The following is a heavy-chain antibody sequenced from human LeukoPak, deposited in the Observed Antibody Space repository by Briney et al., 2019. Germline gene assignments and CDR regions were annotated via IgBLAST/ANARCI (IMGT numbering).Heavy chain of an antibody. J-gene: IGHJ4*02. Sequence: GGSLRLSCAASGFTFSSYAMHWVRQAPGKGLEWVAVISYDGSNKFYAGSVRGRFTISRDNSKNTLYLQMNSLRAGDTAVYYCAKDPIFSGSYGVFDYWGLGTLVTVSS. V-gene: IGHV3-30-3*01. CDR1: GFTFSSYA. D-gene: IGHD1-26*01. CDR3: AKDPIFSGSYGVFDY. CDR2: ISYDGSNK.